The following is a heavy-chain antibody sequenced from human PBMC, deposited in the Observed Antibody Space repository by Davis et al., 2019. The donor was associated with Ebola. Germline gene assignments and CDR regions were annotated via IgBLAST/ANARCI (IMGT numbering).Heavy chain of an antibody. Sequence: GGSLRLSCAASGFTFSSYPMHWVRQAPGKGLEWVSGISGSGGSTYYADSVKGRFAISRDNSKNTLYLQMSSLRAEDTAVYYCAQKGGSGSYWGGFDYWGQGTLVTVSS. CDR2: ISGSGGST. CDR1: GFTFSSYP. V-gene: IGHV3-23*01. D-gene: IGHD3-10*01. J-gene: IGHJ4*02. CDR3: AQKGGSGSYWGGFDY.